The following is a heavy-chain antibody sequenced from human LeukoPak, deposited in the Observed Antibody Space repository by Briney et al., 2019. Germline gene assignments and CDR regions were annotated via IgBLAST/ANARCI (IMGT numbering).Heavy chain of an antibody. J-gene: IGHJ1*01. Sequence: KPSETLSLTCTVSGGSISSYYWSWIRQPPGKGLEWIGYIYYSGRTNHNPSLKSRVTISVDTSKNQFSLKLSSVTAADTAVYYCALSYNYGLEYFHHWGQRTLVTVSS. D-gene: IGHD5-18*01. CDR3: ALSYNYGLEYFHH. CDR2: IYYSGRT. CDR1: GGSISSYY. V-gene: IGHV4-59*12.